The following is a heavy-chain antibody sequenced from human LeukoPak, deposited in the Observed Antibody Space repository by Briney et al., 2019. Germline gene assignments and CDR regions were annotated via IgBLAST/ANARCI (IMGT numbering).Heavy chain of an antibody. V-gene: IGHV3-66*01. J-gene: IGHJ3*02. Sequence: GGSLRLSCAASGFTISSDYMTWVRQAPGKGLEWVSVIYNTGGTKYADSVRGRFTISRDNSKNTLYLQMNSLRAEDTAVYYCARGGEYYYDSSGYYYIRGAFDIWGQGTMATVSS. CDR2: IYNTGGT. CDR3: ARGGEYYYDSSGYYYIRGAFDI. D-gene: IGHD3-22*01. CDR1: GFTISSDY.